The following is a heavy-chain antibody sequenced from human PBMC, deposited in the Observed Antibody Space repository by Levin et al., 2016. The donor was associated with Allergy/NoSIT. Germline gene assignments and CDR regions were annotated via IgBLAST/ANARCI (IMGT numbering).Heavy chain of an antibody. Sequence: WIRQPPGKGLEWVSTISNSGGGTYYVDSVKGRFTISRDNSRNILYLQMNSLRGEGTAMYYCTKESYTDAHGDYWGQGTLVTVSS. CDR3: TKESYTDAHGDY. CDR2: ISNSGGGT. J-gene: IGHJ4*02. D-gene: IGHD2-2*01. V-gene: IGHV3-23*01.